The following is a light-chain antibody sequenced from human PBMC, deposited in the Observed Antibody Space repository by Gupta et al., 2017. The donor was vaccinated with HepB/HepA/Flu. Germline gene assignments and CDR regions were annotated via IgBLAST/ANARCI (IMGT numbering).Light chain of an antibody. V-gene: IGLV2-18*02. Sequence: QSALTQPHSVSGPPAQSVTISCTGTSSDVGTYDRVSWYQPSPATAPNLMIYDVSNRHPVVPDPVSVSNSGNTSALTISVLQAEDEADYYCSSYTNTSTGHVVFGGGTKLTVL. CDR3: SSYTNTSTGHVV. J-gene: IGLJ2*01. CDR2: DVS. CDR1: SSDVGTYDR.